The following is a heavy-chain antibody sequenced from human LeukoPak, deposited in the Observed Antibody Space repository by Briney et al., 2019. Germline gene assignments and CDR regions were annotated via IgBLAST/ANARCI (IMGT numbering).Heavy chain of an antibody. D-gene: IGHD6-25*01. CDR1: GGSISSYY. Sequence: SETLSLTCTVSGGSISSYYWSWIRQPPGKGLEWIGYIYYSGSTNYNPSLKSRVTISVDTSKNQFFLKLSSVTAADTAVYYCARDRAAQNWFDPWGQGTLVTVSS. CDR2: IYYSGST. CDR3: ARDRAAQNWFDP. V-gene: IGHV4-59*01. J-gene: IGHJ5*02.